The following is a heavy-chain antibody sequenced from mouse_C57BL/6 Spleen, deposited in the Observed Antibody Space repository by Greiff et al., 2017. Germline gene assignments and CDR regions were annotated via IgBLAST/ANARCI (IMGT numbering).Heavy chain of an antibody. CDR2: IDPNSGGT. V-gene: IGHV1-72*01. CDR1: GYTFTSYW. D-gene: IGHD4-1*01. Sequence: QVQLQQPGAELVKPGASVKLSCKASGYTFTSYWMHWVKQRPGRGLEWIGSIDPNSGGTKYNEKFKSKATLTVDKPSSTAYMLLSRLTSEDSAVYYCARPLTGTGGSFDYWGQGTTLTVSS. J-gene: IGHJ2*01. CDR3: ARPLTGTGGSFDY.